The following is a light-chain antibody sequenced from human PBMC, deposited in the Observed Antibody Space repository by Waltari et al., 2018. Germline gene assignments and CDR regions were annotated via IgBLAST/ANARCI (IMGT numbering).Light chain of an antibody. CDR2: EVS. Sequence: QSALTQPASVSGSPGQSITISCTGTSSDVGGYNYASWYQQHPGKAPKLMIYEVSNRPSCVSNRFSGSKSGNTASLTISGLQAEDEADYYCSSYTSSSTLEVVFGGGTKLTVL. J-gene: IGLJ2*01. V-gene: IGLV2-14*01. CDR3: SSYTSSSTLEVV. CDR1: SSDVGGYNY.